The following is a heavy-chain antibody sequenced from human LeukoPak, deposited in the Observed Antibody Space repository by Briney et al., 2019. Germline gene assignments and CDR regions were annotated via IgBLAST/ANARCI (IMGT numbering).Heavy chain of an antibody. CDR2: ISGSGGST. V-gene: IGHV3-23*01. Sequence: PGGSLRLSCAASGFTFSSYAMSWVRQAPGKGLEWVSAISGSGGSTYYADSVKGRFTISRDNSKNTLYLQMNSQRAQDTAVYYCARDGVTTGKNDAFDIWGQGTMVTVSS. CDR3: ARDGVTTGKNDAFDI. D-gene: IGHD4-17*01. J-gene: IGHJ3*02. CDR1: GFTFSSYA.